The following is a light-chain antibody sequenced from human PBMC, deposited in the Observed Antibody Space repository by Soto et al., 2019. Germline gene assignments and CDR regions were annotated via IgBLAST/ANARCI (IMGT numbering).Light chain of an antibody. CDR3: ASWDDSLTRVM. J-gene: IGLJ3*02. CDR1: SSNIGSNI. V-gene: IGLV1-44*01. CDR2: NNN. Sequence: QSVVTQPPSASGTPGQRVTISCSGSSSNIGSNIVNWYQQLPGAAPKLLIYNNNQRPSGVPDRFSGSKSGTSASLAISGLQSEHEADYYCASWDDSLTRVMFGGGTKLTVL.